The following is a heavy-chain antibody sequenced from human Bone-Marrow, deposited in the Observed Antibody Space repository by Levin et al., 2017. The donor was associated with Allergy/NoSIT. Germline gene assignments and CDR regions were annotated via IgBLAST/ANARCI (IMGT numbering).Heavy chain of an antibody. CDR3: AKTSRSSTDTDY. CDR2: IKQDGSEQ. V-gene: IGHV3-7*01. J-gene: IGHJ4*02. Sequence: ASVKVSCAASGFTFSSFWMSWVRQAPGKGLEWVANIKQDGSEQYYLDSVKGRFTISRDNAENSLYLQMNSLRVEDTAVYYCAKTSRSSTDTDYWGQGTLVTVSS. CDR1: GFTFSSFW. D-gene: IGHD6-6*01.